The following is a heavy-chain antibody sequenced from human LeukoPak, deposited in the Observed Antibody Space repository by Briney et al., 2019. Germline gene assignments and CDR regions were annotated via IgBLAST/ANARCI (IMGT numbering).Heavy chain of an antibody. V-gene: IGHV3-11*01. CDR1: GFTFSDYY. Sequence: GGSLRLSCAASGFTFSDYYMSWIRQAPGKGLEWVSYISSSGSTIYYADSVKGRFTISRDNAKNSLYLQMNSLRSEDTAVYYCARAGYDAKANSGAFDIWGQGTMVTVSS. D-gene: IGHD3-3*01. CDR2: ISSSGSTI. CDR3: ARAGYDAKANSGAFDI. J-gene: IGHJ3*02.